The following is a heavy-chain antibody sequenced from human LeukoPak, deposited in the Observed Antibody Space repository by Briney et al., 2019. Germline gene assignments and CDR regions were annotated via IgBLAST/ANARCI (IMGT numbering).Heavy chain of an antibody. CDR1: GDSISSGDYY. Sequence: SQTLSLTCTVSGDSISSGDYYWSWIRQPAGKGLEWIGRISSSGSTNYNPSLKSRVTISVDTSKNQFSLKLSSVTAADTAVYFCARGPYSYDSSGTFAIWCQGKMVTVSS. V-gene: IGHV4-61*02. J-gene: IGHJ3*02. CDR3: ARGPYSYDSSGTFAI. D-gene: IGHD3-22*01. CDR2: ISSSGST.